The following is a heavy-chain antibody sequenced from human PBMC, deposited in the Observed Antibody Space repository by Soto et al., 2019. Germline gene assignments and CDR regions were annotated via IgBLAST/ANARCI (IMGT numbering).Heavy chain of an antibody. V-gene: IGHV4-34*01. J-gene: IGHJ4*02. CDR1: GGSFSGYY. D-gene: IGHD2-8*02. Sequence: QVQLQQWGAGLLKPSETLSLTCAVYGGSFSGYYWTWIRQPPGTGLEWIGEINHSGSTNYNPSLKGRVTISVDTSKNQFSLKLTSVTAADTAVYYWARDKITGLFDYWGQGTLVTVSS. CDR3: ARDKITGLFDY. CDR2: INHSGST.